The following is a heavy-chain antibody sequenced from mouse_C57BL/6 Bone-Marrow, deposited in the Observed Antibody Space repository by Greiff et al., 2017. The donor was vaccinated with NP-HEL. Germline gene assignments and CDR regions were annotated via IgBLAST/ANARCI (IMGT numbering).Heavy chain of an antibody. J-gene: IGHJ3*01. D-gene: IGHD1-1*01. CDR1: GYAFSSYW. Sequence: VQLQQSGAELVKPGASVKISCKASGYAFSSYWMNWVKQRPGKGLEWIGQIYPGDGDTNYNGKFKGKATLTADKSSSTAYMQLSSLTSEDSAVYFCARAGGIITTPAWFAYWGQGTLVTVSA. CDR3: ARAGGIITTPAWFAY. V-gene: IGHV1-80*01. CDR2: IYPGDGDT.